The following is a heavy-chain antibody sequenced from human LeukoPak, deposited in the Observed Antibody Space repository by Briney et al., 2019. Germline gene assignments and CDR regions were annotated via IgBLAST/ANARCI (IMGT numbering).Heavy chain of an antibody. CDR1: GGSISSGSYY. J-gene: IGHJ4*02. D-gene: IGHD1-26*01. Sequence: TSETLSLTCTVSGGSISSGSYYWSWIRQPAGKGLEWIGRIYTSGSTNYNPSLKSRVTISVDTSKNQFSLKLSSATAADTAVYYCARVPAYSGSYVDYWGQGTLVTVSS. V-gene: IGHV4-61*02. CDR3: ARVPAYSGSYVDY. CDR2: IYTSGST.